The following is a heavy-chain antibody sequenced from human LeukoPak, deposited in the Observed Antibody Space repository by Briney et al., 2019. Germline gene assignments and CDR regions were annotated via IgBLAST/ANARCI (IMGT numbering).Heavy chain of an antibody. V-gene: IGHV3-23*01. J-gene: IGHJ3*02. CDR3: ARDRYDYGDYGGAFDI. D-gene: IGHD4-17*01. CDR1: GFTFSSYA. CDR2: ISGSGGST. Sequence: GGSLRLSCAASGFTFSSYAMSWVRQAPGKGLEWVSAISGSGGSTYYADSVKGRFTISRDNSKNTLYLQMNSLRAEDTAVYYCARDRYDYGDYGGAFDIWGQGTMVTVSS.